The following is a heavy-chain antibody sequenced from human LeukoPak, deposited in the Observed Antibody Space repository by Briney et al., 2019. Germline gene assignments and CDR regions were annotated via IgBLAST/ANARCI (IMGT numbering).Heavy chain of an antibody. CDR2: IYHSGNT. D-gene: IGHD2-2*01. Sequence: SETLSLTCTVSGGSISSHYWSWIRQPPGKGLEWIGYIYHSGNTYYNPSLKSRLSLSLDTSTIQVSLKLTSVTAADTAVYYCVQLLIGRFDPWGQGTLVTVSS. CDR1: GGSISSHY. J-gene: IGHJ5*02. V-gene: IGHV4-59*04. CDR3: VQLLIGRFDP.